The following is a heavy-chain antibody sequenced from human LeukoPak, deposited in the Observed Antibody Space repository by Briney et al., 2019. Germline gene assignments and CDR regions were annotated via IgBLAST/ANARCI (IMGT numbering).Heavy chain of an antibody. J-gene: IGHJ6*02. CDR3: ARDLDGMGV. CDR2: INHSGNT. Sequence: SETLSLTCAVYGGSFSGYYWSWTRQSPGKGLEWIGEINHSGNTNYNPSLKSRVTISVDTSKNQFSLKLSSVTAADTAMYYCARDLDGMGVWGQGTTVTVSS. V-gene: IGHV4-34*01. CDR1: GGSFSGYY.